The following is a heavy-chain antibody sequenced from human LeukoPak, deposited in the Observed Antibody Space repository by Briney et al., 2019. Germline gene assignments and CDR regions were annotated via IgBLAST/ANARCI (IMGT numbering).Heavy chain of an antibody. Sequence: SETLSLTCAVSGGSFSGYYWSWIRQPPGKGLEWIGYIHYSGSTNYNPSLKSRVTISVDTSKNQFSLKLSSVTAADTAVYYCARGAYYGSGSYRAYPFDPWGQGTLVTVSS. J-gene: IGHJ5*02. CDR1: GGSFSGYY. CDR2: IHYSGST. CDR3: ARGAYYGSGSYRAYPFDP. D-gene: IGHD3-10*01. V-gene: IGHV4-59*08.